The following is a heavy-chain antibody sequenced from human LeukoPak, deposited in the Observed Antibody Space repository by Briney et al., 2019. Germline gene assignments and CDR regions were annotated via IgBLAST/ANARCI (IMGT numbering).Heavy chain of an antibody. J-gene: IGHJ4*02. CDR2: MNQDGSIK. D-gene: IGHD4-17*01. V-gene: IGHV3-7*01. CDR3: ARGARDSGDYVIDY. Sequence: QPGGSLRLSCAASGFTFSSYWMNWVRQAPGKGLEWVANMNQDGSIKYSVDSVKGRFTISRDSADNSLCLQMNSLRAEDTAVYYCARGARDSGDYVIDYWGQGTPVTVSS. CDR1: GFTFSSYW.